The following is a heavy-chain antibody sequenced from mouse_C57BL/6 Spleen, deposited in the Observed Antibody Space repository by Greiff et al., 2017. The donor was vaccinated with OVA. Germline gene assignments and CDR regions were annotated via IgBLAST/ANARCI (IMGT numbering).Heavy chain of an antibody. D-gene: IGHD2-3*01. V-gene: IGHV1-62-2*01. CDR3: ARHEGDGYFDY. CDR2: FYPGSGSI. CDR1: GYTFTEYT. J-gene: IGHJ2*01. Sequence: QVQLQESGAELVKPGASVKMSCKASGYTFTEYTIHWVKQRPVQGLEWIGWFYPGSGSIKYNEKFKDKATLTADKSSSTVYMELSRLTSEDSAVXFCARHEGDGYFDYWGQGTTLTVSS.